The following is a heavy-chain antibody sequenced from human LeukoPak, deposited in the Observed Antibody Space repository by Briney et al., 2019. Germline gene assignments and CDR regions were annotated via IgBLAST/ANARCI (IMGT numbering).Heavy chain of an antibody. CDR1: AYSITSYW. J-gene: IGHJ6*02. V-gene: IGHV5-10-1*01. Sequence: ESLRISCKGSAYSITSYWISWVRQMSGKRLEWMGRIGPSDSYTNYSPSFQGRVTISADKSISTAYLQCASLKASDTAMYYCARREYPDPTSLHYYYPLDVWGQGTTVTVSS. CDR3: ARREYPDPTSLHYYYPLDV. D-gene: IGHD3-10*01. CDR2: IGPSDSYT.